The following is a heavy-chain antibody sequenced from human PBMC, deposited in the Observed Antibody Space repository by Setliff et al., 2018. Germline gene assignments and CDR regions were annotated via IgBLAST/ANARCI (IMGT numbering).Heavy chain of an antibody. CDR3: ARASRFGTTMWRGDYYMDV. J-gene: IGHJ6*03. D-gene: IGHD3-10*01. CDR2: INTNTGFP. Sequence: GASVKVSCKASGYTFTNYAMNWVRQAPGQGLEWMGWINTNTGFPTYAQGFTGRFVFSLDTSVSTAYLQISSLKAEDTAIYYCARASRFGTTMWRGDYYMDVWGKGTTVTVSS. V-gene: IGHV7-4-1*02. CDR1: GYTFTNYA.